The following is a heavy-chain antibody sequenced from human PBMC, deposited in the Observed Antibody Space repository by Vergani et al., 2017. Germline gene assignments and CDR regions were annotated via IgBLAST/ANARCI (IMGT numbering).Heavy chain of an antibody. J-gene: IGHJ4*02. CDR2: IIPIFGTA. Sequence: QVQLVQSGAEVKKPGSSVKVSCKASGDTFSSYAISWVRQAPGQGLEWMGRIIPIFGTANYAQKFQGRVTITADESTSTAYMELSSLRSEDTAVYYCARDQFNYYDSSGYRYFDYWGQGTLVTVSS. V-gene: IGHV1-69*13. D-gene: IGHD3-22*01. CDR3: ARDQFNYYDSSGYRYFDY. CDR1: GDTFSSYA.